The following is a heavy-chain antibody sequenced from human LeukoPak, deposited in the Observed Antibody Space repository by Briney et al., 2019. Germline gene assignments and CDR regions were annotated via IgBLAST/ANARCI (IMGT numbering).Heavy chain of an antibody. V-gene: IGHV4-39*07. CDR3: AREGGFGDLDY. CDR1: GGSISSSSYY. D-gene: IGHD3-10*01. Sequence: SETLSLTCTVSGGSISSSSYYWGWIRQPPGKGLEWIGSIYYSGSTYYNPSLKSRVTISVDTSKNQFSLKLSSVTAADTAVYYCAREGGFGDLDYWGQGTLVTVSS. CDR2: IYYSGST. J-gene: IGHJ4*02.